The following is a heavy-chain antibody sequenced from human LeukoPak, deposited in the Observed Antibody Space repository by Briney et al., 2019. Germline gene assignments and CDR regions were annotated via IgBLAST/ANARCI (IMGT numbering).Heavy chain of an antibody. V-gene: IGHV3-66*01. CDR1: GFSVSGIH. CDR3: ARSRFYFDY. J-gene: IGHJ4*02. CDR2: LYSGGAT. Sequence: GGSLRLSCVASGFSVSGIHMNWVRQAPGKDLEWVSGLYSGGATYYADSMGGRFTISRDNAKNSLYLQLNSLRAEDTAVYYCARSRFYFDYWGQGTLVTVSS.